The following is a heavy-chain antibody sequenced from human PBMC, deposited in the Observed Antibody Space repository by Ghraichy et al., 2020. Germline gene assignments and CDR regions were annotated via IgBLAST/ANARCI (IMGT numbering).Heavy chain of an antibody. V-gene: IGHV3-64*01. Sequence: GGSLRLSCAASGFTFSSYAMHWVRQAPGKGLEYVSAISSNGGSTYYANSVKGRFTISRDNSKNTLYLQMGSLRAEDMAVYYCARDPTHGSSWYGVIDYWGQGTLVTVSS. J-gene: IGHJ4*02. D-gene: IGHD6-13*01. CDR2: ISSNGGST. CDR1: GFTFSSYA. CDR3: ARDPTHGSSWYGVIDY.